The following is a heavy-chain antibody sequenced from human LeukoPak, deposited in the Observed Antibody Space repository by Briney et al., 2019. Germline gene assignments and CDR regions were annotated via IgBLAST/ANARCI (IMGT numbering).Heavy chain of an antibody. CDR3: ARNPTQYYYDSSGYYYFFDY. CDR2: ISAYNGNT. J-gene: IGHJ4*02. Sequence: ASVKVSCTASGYTFTSYGISWVRQAPGQGLEWMGWISAYNGNTNYAQKLQGRVTMTTDTSTSTAYMELSSLRSEDTAVYYCARNPTQYYYDSSGYYYFFDYWGQGTLVTVSS. V-gene: IGHV1-18*01. D-gene: IGHD3-22*01. CDR1: GYTFTSYG.